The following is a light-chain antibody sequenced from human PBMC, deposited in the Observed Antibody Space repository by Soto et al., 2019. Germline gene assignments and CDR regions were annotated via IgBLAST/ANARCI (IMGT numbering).Light chain of an antibody. V-gene: IGLV2-8*01. CDR2: EVN. J-gene: IGLJ2*01. CDR3: CSYAGSRV. Sequence: QSALTQPPSASGSPGQSVTISCTGTSSDVGGYNYVSWYQQHPGKVPKLIIFEVNKRPSGVPDRFSASKSGNTASLTVSGLQAEDEADYYCCSYAGSRVFGGGTKVTVL. CDR1: SSDVGGYNY.